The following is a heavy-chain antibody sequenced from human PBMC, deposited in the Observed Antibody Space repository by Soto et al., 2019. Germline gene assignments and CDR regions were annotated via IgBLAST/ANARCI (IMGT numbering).Heavy chain of an antibody. Sequence: PSETLSLTCTVSGGSISTYYWSWIRQPPGGTLELIGYIYASGATTYNPSLESRVTMSVDMPNNEFSLELTSLTAADTAVYYCARSHSFDGSIYHYYFDFWGQGTLVTVSS. CDR2: IYASGAT. J-gene: IGHJ4*02. V-gene: IGHV4-59*01. CDR3: ARSHSFDGSIYHYYFDF. D-gene: IGHD3-10*01. CDR1: GGSISTYY.